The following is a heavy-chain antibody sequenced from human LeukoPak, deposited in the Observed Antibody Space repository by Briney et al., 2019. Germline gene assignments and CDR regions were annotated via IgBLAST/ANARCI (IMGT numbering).Heavy chain of an antibody. CDR1: GFTVSSNY. D-gene: IGHD4-17*01. V-gene: IGHV3-53*01. Sequence: GGSLRLSCAASGFTVSSNYMSWVRQAPGKGLEWVSVIYSGGSTYYADSVKGRFTISRDNSKNTLYLQMNSLRAEDTAVYYCARLMTTRRYFDYWGQGTLVTVSS. J-gene: IGHJ4*02. CDR3: ARLMTTRRYFDY. CDR2: IYSGGST.